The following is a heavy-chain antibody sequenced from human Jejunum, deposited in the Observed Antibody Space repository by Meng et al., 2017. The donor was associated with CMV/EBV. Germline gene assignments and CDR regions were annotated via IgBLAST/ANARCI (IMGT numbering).Heavy chain of an antibody. CDR2: IYYSGST. CDR1: LCSRTRPSNY. D-gene: IGHD3-10*01. J-gene: IGHJ5*02. V-gene: IGHV4-39*01. CDR3: ARTGGWFDP. Sequence: LTSTFSLCSRTRPSNYWGWMRQPPGKGLQWIGSIYYSGSTYYNPSLKSRVTLSVDTSKTQFSLKLSSVTAADTAVYYCARTGGWFDPWGQGTLVTVSS.